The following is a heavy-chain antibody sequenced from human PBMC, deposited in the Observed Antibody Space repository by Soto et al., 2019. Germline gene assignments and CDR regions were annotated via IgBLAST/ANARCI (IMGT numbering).Heavy chain of an antibody. J-gene: IGHJ4*02. CDR1: GFTFSSYA. Sequence: GGSLRLSCAASGFTFSSYALSWVRQAPGKGLEWVSAISGSGGSTYYADSVKGRFTISRDNSKNTLYLQMNSLRAEDTAVYYCAKPGTRYVSYYFDDWGQGTLVTVSS. V-gene: IGHV3-23*01. D-gene: IGHD3-16*01. CDR2: ISGSGGST. CDR3: AKPGTRYVSYYFDD.